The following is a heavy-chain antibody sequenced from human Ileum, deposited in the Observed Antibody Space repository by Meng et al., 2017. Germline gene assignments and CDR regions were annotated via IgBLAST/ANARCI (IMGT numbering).Heavy chain of an antibody. Sequence: QVQLQESGPGLVKPSQTLSLTCTVSGGSISSGDYYWSWIRQPPGKGLEWIGYIYYSGSTYYNPYLKSRLTISVDTSKNQFSLKLSSVTAADTAVYYCARDRDSSGYYPYWGQGTLVTVSS. D-gene: IGHD3-22*01. V-gene: IGHV4-30-4*01. CDR2: IYYSGST. CDR3: ARDRDSSGYYPY. CDR1: GGSISSGDYY. J-gene: IGHJ4*02.